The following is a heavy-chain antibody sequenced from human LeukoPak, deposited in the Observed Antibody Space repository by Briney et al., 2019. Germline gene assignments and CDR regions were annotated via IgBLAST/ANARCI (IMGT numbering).Heavy chain of an antibody. V-gene: IGHV3-23*01. CDR2: ISGSGGST. J-gene: IGHJ3*02. D-gene: IGHD4-17*01. Sequence: GGSLRLSCAASGFTFSSYGMHWVRQAPGKGPEWVSSISGSGGSTQYAASVQGRFTISRDNSKNTLYLQMNSLRAEDTAVYYCAKDPNGDYIGTFDIWGQGTMVTVSS. CDR3: AKDPNGDYIGTFDI. CDR1: GFTFSSYG.